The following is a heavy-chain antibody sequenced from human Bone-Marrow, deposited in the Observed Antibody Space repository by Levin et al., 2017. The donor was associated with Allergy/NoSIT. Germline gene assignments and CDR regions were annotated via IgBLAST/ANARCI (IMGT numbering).Heavy chain of an antibody. CDR1: GFAVSANY. J-gene: IGHJ4*02. V-gene: IGHV3-53*01. Sequence: GGSLRLSCAASGFAVSANYMNWVRQAPGKGLEWVSVIYGGGGTYYADSVRGRFTISRDNSKKTGYLQMNSLRVDDTAMYYCARDSPLSGFDYDLDYWGQGTLVTVSS. CDR2: IYGGGGT. CDR3: ARDSPLSGFDYDLDY. D-gene: IGHD5-12*01.